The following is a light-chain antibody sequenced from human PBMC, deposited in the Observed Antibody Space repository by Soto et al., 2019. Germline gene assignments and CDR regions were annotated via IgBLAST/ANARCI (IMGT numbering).Light chain of an antibody. CDR1: SSNIGSNT. Sequence: QTVVTQPPSASGTPGQRVTISCSGSSSNIGSNTVHWYQHLPGTVPKLLIYANNQRPSGVPDRFSGSKSGASVSLAISGLQSEDEADYYCATWDDSLSGVVFGGGTKLTVL. CDR3: ATWDDSLSGVV. V-gene: IGLV1-44*01. J-gene: IGLJ2*01. CDR2: ANN.